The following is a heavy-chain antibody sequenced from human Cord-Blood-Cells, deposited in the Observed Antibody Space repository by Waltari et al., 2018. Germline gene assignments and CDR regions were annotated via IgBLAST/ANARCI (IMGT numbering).Heavy chain of an antibody. CDR2: INPNSGGT. CDR1: GYTFTGYY. Sequence: QVQLVQSWAEVKKPGASVKVSCKASGYTFTGYYMHWVRQAPGQGLEWMGWINPNSGGTNYAQKFQGWVTMTRDTSISTAHMELSRLRSDDTAVYYCARDSGSYFSAFDIWGQGTMVTVSS. D-gene: IGHD1-26*01. J-gene: IGHJ3*02. V-gene: IGHV1-2*04. CDR3: ARDSGSYFSAFDI.